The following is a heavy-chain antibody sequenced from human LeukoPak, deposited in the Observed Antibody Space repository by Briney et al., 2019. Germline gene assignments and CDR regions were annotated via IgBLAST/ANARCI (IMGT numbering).Heavy chain of an antibody. Sequence: GGSLRLSCAASGFTFSSYGMHWVRQAPGKGLEWVAVISYDGSNKYYADSVKGRFTISRDNSKNTLYLQMNSLRAEDTAVYYCAREGRAYCGGNCSDAFDIWGQGTMVTVSS. V-gene: IGHV3-30*03. CDR1: GFTFSSYG. CDR3: AREGRAYCGGNCSDAFDI. J-gene: IGHJ3*02. D-gene: IGHD2-21*02. CDR2: ISYDGSNK.